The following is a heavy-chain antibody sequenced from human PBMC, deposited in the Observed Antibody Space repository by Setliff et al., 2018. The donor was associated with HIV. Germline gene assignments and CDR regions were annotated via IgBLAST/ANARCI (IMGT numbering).Heavy chain of an antibody. D-gene: IGHD3-22*01. V-gene: IGHV4-34*09. CDR3: ARENGWLFGWFDP. J-gene: IGHJ5*02. CDR1: GGSFSAYY. CDR2: IYYSGRTSHSGST. Sequence: ASETLSLTCAVYGGSFSAYYWTWIRQSPGKALEWVGYIYYSGRTSHSGSTYYNPSVASRITISGDTSKNQFSLKLTSVTAADTAIYYCARENGWLFGWFDPWGQGTPVTVSS.